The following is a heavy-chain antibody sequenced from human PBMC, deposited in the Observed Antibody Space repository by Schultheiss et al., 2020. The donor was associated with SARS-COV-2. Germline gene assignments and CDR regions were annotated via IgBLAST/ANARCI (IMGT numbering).Heavy chain of an antibody. J-gene: IGHJ4*02. V-gene: IGHV1-18*01. CDR2: ISAYNGNT. Sequence: ASVKVSCKASGYTFTSYGISWVRQAPGQGLEWMGWISAYNGNTNYAQKLQGRVTMTTDTSTSTAYMELRSLRSDDTAVYYCARGGSRYQYDRSGYYSTFWDYWGQGTLVTVSS. D-gene: IGHD3-22*01. CDR3: ARGGSRYQYDRSGYYSTFWDY. CDR1: GYTFTSYG.